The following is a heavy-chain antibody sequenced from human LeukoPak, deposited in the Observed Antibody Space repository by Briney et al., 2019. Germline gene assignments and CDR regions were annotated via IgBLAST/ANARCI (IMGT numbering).Heavy chain of an antibody. CDR2: IYSGSRT. Sequence: GGSLRLSCAASGFIVSSNYMGWVRQPPGEGLEWVSVIYSGSRTYYADSVKGRFTISRDNAKNSLFLQMSSLRGEDTALYYWATEHWGTNSWGQGTLVTVSS. J-gene: IGHJ4*02. CDR3: ATEHWGTNS. D-gene: IGHD2-2*01. CDR1: GFIVSSNY. V-gene: IGHV3-53*01.